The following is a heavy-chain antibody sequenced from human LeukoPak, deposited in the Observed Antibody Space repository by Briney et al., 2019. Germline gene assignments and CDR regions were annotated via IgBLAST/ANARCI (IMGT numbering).Heavy chain of an antibody. J-gene: IGHJ4*02. D-gene: IGHD3-9*01. Sequence: GASLRLSCAASGLTFSNYAMSWVRQAPGKGLEWVSAIVGSGGSTYYADSVKGRFTISRDNSKNTLFLQMNSLRVEDTALYYCSKWGDYDVLTGYYDSDFWGQGTLVTVSS. CDR1: GLTFSNYA. CDR3: SKWGDYDVLTGYYDSDF. V-gene: IGHV3-23*01. CDR2: IVGSGGST.